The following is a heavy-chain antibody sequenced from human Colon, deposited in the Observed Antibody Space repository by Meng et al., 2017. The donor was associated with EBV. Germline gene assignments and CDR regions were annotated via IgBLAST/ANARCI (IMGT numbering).Heavy chain of an antibody. CDR1: GFDFSSGW. CDR2: IKTEKDDGRL. CDR3: TTDEGGSRF. J-gene: IGHJ4*02. D-gene: IGHD6-13*01. Sequence: VWSGGGVVKPGGCLTLTCKGAGFDFSSGWMNWVRQASGKGLEWVGRIKTEKDDGRLDYAAEVKGRFTMSRYDVSNTIYLKMNNVKSDDTAVYYCTTDEGGSRFWGQGTLVTVSS. V-gene: IGHV3-15*01.